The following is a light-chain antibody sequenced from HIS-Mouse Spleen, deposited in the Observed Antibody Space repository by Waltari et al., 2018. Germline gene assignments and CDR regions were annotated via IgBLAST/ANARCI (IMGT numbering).Light chain of an antibody. CDR1: SSDVGGYNY. V-gene: IGLV2-14*03. J-gene: IGLJ2*01. CDR2: NVS. CDR3: SSYTSSSFNVV. Sequence: QSALTQPASVSGSPGQSITISCTGTSSDVGGYNYVSWYQQPPGKAPKLIIYNVSNRPAGGSNRFSGSKSGNTASLTSSGLQAEDEADYYCSSYTSSSFNVVFGGGTKLTVL.